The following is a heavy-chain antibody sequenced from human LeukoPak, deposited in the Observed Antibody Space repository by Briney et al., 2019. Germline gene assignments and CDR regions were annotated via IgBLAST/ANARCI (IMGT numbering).Heavy chain of an antibody. CDR1: GGSISSYY. D-gene: IGHD4-23*01. V-gene: IGHV4-4*09. CDR2: IYTSGST. Sequence: SETLSLTCTVSGGSISSYYWSWIRQPPGKGLEWIGYIYTSGSTNYNPSLKSRVTISVDTSKNQFSLKLSSVTAADTAVYYCARGRHGGNSDFRFDPWGQGTLVTVSS. CDR3: ARGRHGGNSDFRFDP. J-gene: IGHJ5*02.